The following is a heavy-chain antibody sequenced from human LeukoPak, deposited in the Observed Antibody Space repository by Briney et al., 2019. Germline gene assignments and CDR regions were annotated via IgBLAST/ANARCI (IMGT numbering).Heavy chain of an antibody. Sequence: SVKVSCKASGGTFSSYAISWVRQAPGQGLEWMGGIIPNLGRANYAQKFQGRVTITADESTSTAYMELSSLRSEDTAVYYCARVASTRKASKMGYYYYYGMDVWGQGTTVTLSS. V-gene: IGHV1-69*13. CDR2: IIPNLGRA. CDR3: ARVASTRKASKMGYYYYYGMDV. J-gene: IGHJ6*02. CDR1: GGTFSSYA. D-gene: IGHD1-14*01.